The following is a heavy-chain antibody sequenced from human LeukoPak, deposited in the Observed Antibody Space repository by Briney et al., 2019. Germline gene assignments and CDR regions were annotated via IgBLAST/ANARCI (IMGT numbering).Heavy chain of an antibody. CDR1: GGSISSYD. V-gene: IGHV4-39*07. CDR2: VYYSGIN. J-gene: IGHJ4*02. D-gene: IGHD3-16*01. CDR3: ARISRWGPY. Sequence: SETLSLTCTVSGGSISSYDWGWIRQPPGKGLEWIGTVYYSGINYSSPSLKGRVTLSVDTSKNQFSLKLSSVTAADTAVYYCARISRWGPYWGQGTLVTVSS.